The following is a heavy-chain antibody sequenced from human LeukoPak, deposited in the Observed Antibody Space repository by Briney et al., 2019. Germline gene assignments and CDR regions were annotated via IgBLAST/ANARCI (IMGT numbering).Heavy chain of an antibody. V-gene: IGHV1-2*02. CDR3: ARDPETRSGNWFDP. D-gene: IGHD3-10*01. J-gene: IGHJ5*02. Sequence: GASVKVSCKASGYTFTGYYMHWVRQAPGQGLEWMGWINPNSGGTNYAQKFQGRVTMTRDTSISTAYMELSRLRSDDTAVYYCARDPETRSGNWFDPWGQGTLVIVSS. CDR2: INPNSGGT. CDR1: GYTFTGYY.